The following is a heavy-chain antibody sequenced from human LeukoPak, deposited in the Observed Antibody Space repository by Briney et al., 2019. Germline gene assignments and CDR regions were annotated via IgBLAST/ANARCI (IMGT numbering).Heavy chain of an antibody. D-gene: IGHD3-22*01. CDR3: ARDLEYYYDSGQVRWFDP. V-gene: IGHV3-11*01. CDR1: GFIFSHYW. CDR2: ISSSGSTI. Sequence: GGSLRLSCAASGFIFSHYWMSWIRQAPGKGLEWVSYISSSGSTIYYADSVKGRFTISRDNAKNSLYLQMNSLRAEDTAVYYCARDLEYYYDSGQVRWFDPWGQGTLVTVSS. J-gene: IGHJ5*02.